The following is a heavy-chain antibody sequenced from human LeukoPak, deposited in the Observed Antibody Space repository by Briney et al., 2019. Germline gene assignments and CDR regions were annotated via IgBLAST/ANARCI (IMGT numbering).Heavy chain of an antibody. D-gene: IGHD3-10*01. J-gene: IGHJ4*02. V-gene: IGHV3-7*04. Sequence: GGSLRLSCAASGFTFSSYWMSWVRQAPGKGLEWVANIKQDGSEKYYVDSVKGRFTISRDNAKNSLYLQMNSLRAEDTAVYYCARAVLLWFGEPHFDYRGQGTLVTVSS. CDR2: IKQDGSEK. CDR3: ARAVLLWFGEPHFDY. CDR1: GFTFSSYW.